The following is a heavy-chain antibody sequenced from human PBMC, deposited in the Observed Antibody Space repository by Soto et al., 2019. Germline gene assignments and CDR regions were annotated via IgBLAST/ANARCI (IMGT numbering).Heavy chain of an antibody. J-gene: IGHJ4*02. CDR2: ISPYNGNT. D-gene: IGHD2-8*01. CDR1: GYTFSNFG. V-gene: IGHV1-18*01. CDR3: ARDRLGVSVTGGGFDS. Sequence: QVQLVQSGGEVKKPGASVKVSCKASGYTFSNFGLSWVRQAPGQGIELMGWISPYNGNTNYAQKLKGRLTMTTDTSTSTAYMELRSLRSDDTAVYYCARDRLGVSVTGGGFDSWGQGTLVTVSS.